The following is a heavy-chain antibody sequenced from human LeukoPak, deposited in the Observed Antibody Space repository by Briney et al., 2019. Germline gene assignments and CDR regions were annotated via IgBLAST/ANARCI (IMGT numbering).Heavy chain of an antibody. CDR1: GGSISSSSYY. CDR3: ARGSMVRELADY. CDR2: IYYSGST. Sequence: SETLSLTCTVSGGSISSSSYYWGWIRQPPGKGLEWIGGIYYSGSTNYNPSLKSRVTISVDTSKNQFSLKLSSVTAADTAVYYCARGSMVRELADYWGQGTLVTVSS. V-gene: IGHV4-39*07. J-gene: IGHJ4*02. D-gene: IGHD3-10*01.